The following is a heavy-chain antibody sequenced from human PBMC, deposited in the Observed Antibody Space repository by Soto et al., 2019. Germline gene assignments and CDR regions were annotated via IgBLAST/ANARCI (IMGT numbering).Heavy chain of an antibody. CDR2: IIPMFGTT. J-gene: IGHJ4*02. Sequence: QVQLVQSGAEVKKPGSSVKVSCKASGGTFSSYAISWVGQAPGQGLEWMGGIIPMFGTTNYAQEFQGRVTVTADKSTSTVYMELNSLRSEDTAVYYCARDIGRRSLDYWGQGTLVTVSS. CDR3: ARDIGRRSLDY. V-gene: IGHV1-69*06. D-gene: IGHD1-26*01. CDR1: GGTFSSYA.